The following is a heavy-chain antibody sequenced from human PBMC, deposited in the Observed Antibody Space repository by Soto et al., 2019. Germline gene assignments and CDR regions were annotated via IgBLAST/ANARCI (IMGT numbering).Heavy chain of an antibody. Sequence: APVKVSCTASGGTFDSYDFTWVRQVPGQGLEWMGGCNTIFRSTNYAERIQGRVTITADKSTSTAYMELSSMRSEDPPFYFCARNSDIAAPFDYWGQGTLVTVSS. CDR3: ARNSDIAAPFDY. CDR2: CNTIFRST. J-gene: IGHJ4*02. V-gene: IGHV1-69*06. D-gene: IGHD6-25*01. CDR1: GGTFDSYD.